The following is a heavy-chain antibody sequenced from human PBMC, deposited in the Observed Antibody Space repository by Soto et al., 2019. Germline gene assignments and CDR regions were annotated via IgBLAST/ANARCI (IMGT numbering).Heavy chain of an antibody. D-gene: IGHD1-26*01. CDR3: GRGRSGQIVVFY. Sequence: ASVKVSCKASGYTFTGHYIHWVRQAPEQGPEWMGEIGPETGATRYAQKFQGRVTMTRDMSITAVYMELNNLSPDDTAVYYCGRGRSGQIVVFYWGQGTPVTVSS. V-gene: IGHV1-2*02. J-gene: IGHJ4*02. CDR2: IGPETGAT. CDR1: GYTFTGHY.